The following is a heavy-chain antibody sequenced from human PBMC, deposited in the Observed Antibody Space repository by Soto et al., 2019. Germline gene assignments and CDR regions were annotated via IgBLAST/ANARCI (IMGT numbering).Heavy chain of an antibody. J-gene: IGHJ4*02. Sequence: SETLSLTCTVSGGSISSYYWNWIRQPPGKGLEWIGYIYYSGSTNYNPSLKSRVTISVDTSKNQFSLTLTSVTAAATAVYYCAREGLLRVWGKGTLVTVSS. D-gene: IGHD2-15*01. CDR3: AREGLLRV. CDR2: IYYSGST. CDR1: GGSISSYY. V-gene: IGHV4-59*01.